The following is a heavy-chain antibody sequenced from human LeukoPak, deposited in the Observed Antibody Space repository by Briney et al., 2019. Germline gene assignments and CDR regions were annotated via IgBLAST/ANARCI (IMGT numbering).Heavy chain of an antibody. CDR2: IYYSGST. V-gene: IGHV4-59*08. D-gene: IGHD3-16*02. CDR1: GGSISSYY. Sequence: PSETLSLTCTVSGGSISSYYWSWIRQPPGKGLEWIGYIYYSGSTNYNPSLRSRVTISVDTSKNQFSLKLSSVTAADTAVYYCARSPYYDYVWGSYRPSYYFDYWGQGTLVTVSS. CDR3: ARSPYYDYVWGSYRPSYYFDY. J-gene: IGHJ4*02.